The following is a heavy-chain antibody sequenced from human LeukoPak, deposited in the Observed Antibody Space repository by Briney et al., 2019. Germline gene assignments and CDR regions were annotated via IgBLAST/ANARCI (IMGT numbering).Heavy chain of an antibody. V-gene: IGHV4-34*01. D-gene: IGHD2-2*01. CDR3: ARGRFPQPIVVVPAAISHYYMDV. J-gene: IGHJ6*03. CDR2: INHSGST. CDR1: GGSFSGYY. Sequence: SETLSLTCAVYGGSFSGYYWSWIRQPPGKGLERIGEINHSGSTNYNPSRKSRVTISVDTSKNQFSQKLSSVTAADTAVYYCARGRFPQPIVVVPAAISHYYMDVWGKGTTVTVSS.